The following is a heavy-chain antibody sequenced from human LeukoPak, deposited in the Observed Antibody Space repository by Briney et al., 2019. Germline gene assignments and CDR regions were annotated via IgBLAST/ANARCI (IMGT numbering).Heavy chain of an antibody. V-gene: IGHV5-51*01. D-gene: IGHD3-22*01. CDR3: ARRSYYYDSSTTFDY. J-gene: IGHJ4*02. Sequence: GASLKISCKGSGSSFTSYWIGWVRQMPGKGLEWMGIIYPGDSDTRYSPSFQGQVTISADKSISTAYLQWSSLKASDTAMYYCARRSYYYDSSTTFDYWGQGTLVTVSS. CDR2: IYPGDSDT. CDR1: GSSFTSYW.